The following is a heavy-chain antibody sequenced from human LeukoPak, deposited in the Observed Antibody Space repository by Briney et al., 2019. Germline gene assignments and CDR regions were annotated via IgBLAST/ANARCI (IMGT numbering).Heavy chain of an antibody. Sequence: ASVKVSCKASGYTFTSYGISWVRQAPGQGLEWMGWISAYNGNTNYAQKLQGRVTMTTDTSTSTAYMELRSLRSDDTAVYYCARDARYFDWLSTSDYWGQGTPVTVSS. V-gene: IGHV1-18*01. CDR2: ISAYNGNT. D-gene: IGHD3-9*01. CDR3: ARDARYFDWLSTSDY. J-gene: IGHJ4*02. CDR1: GYTFTSYG.